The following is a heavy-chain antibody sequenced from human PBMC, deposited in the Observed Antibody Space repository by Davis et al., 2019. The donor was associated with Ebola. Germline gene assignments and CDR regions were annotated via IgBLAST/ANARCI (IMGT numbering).Heavy chain of an antibody. D-gene: IGHD6-13*01. Sequence: GESLKISCEASGFTFSSYGMHWVRQAPGKGLEWVAVISYDGSNEYYADSVKGRFTISRDNSKNTLYLQMNSLRVEDTAVYYCAISRIAAAVLQHFDYWGQGTLVTVSS. V-gene: IGHV3-30*03. CDR3: AISRIAAAVLQHFDY. CDR2: ISYDGSNE. CDR1: GFTFSSYG. J-gene: IGHJ4*02.